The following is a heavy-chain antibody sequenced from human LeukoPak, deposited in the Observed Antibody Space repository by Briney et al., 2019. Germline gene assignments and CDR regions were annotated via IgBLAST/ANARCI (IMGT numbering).Heavy chain of an antibody. D-gene: IGHD3-22*01. CDR1: GGTFSSYA. CDR2: IIPIFGTA. Sequence: SVKVSCKPSGGTFSSYAISWVRQAPGQGLEWMGGIIPIFGTANYAQKFQGRVTITTDESTSTAYMELSSLRSEDTAVYYCASYYDSSGAPFDYWGQGTLVTVSS. J-gene: IGHJ4*02. CDR3: ASYYDSSGAPFDY. V-gene: IGHV1-69*05.